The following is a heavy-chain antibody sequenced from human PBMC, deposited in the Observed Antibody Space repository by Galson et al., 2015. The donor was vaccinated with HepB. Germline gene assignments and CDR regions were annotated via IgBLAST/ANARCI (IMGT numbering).Heavy chain of an antibody. CDR2: IGAYNGDT. Sequence: SVKVSCKASGYTFTNYGFTWVRQAPGQGLEWMGWIGAYNGDTGYAPKMQGRVTLTADTSTSTAYMELRSLRSDDTAVYYCARTTKIHYYYAMDVWGQGATVTVSS. D-gene: IGHD1-1*01. CDR1: GYTFTNYG. J-gene: IGHJ6*02. CDR3: ARTTKIHYYYAMDV. V-gene: IGHV1-18*04.